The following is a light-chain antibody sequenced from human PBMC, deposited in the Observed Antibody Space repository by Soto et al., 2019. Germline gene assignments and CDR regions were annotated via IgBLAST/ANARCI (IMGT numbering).Light chain of an antibody. J-gene: IGKJ4*01. CDR2: AAS. CDR1: QSISSY. CDR3: QQSYSAPGT. Sequence: DIQMTQSPSSLSASVGDRVTITCRASQSISSYLNWYQQKPGKAPKLLIYAASSLQSGVPSRFNGSGSGTDFTLTISSLQPEDFATYYCQQSYSAPGTFGGGTKVEIK. V-gene: IGKV1-39*01.